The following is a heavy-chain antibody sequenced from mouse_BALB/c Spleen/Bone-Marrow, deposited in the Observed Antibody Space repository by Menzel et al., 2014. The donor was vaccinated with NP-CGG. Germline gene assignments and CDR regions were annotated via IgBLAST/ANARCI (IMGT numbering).Heavy chain of an antibody. J-gene: IGHJ4*01. V-gene: IGHV5-6-4*01. D-gene: IGHD2-3*01. CDR2: ISSGGSYT. Sequence: EVQVVESGEGLVKPGGSLKLSCAASGFTFSSYTMSWVRQTPEKRLEWVATISSGGSYTYYPDSVKGRFTISRDNAKNTLYLQMSSLKSEDTAMYYCTRDLYDGYSYCAMDYWGQGTSVTVSS. CDR1: GFTFSSYT. CDR3: TRDLYDGYSYCAMDY.